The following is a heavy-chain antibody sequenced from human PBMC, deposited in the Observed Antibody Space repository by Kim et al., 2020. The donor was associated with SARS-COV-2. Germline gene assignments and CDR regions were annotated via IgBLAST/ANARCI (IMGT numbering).Heavy chain of an antibody. J-gene: IGHJ4*02. CDR3: ARAPDY. V-gene: IGHV1-69*01. CDR2: PIFGTA. Sequence: PIFGTANYAQKFQGRVTITADESTSTAYMELSSLRSEDTAVYYCARAPDYWGQGTLVTVSS.